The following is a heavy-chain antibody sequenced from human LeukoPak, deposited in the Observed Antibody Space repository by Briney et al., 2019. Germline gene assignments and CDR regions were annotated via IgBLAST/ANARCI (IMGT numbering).Heavy chain of an antibody. CDR3: ARGRSRGIAAFQP. J-gene: IGHJ1*01. V-gene: IGHV3-21*04. Sequence: NPGGSLRLSCATSGFTFSGYSMNWVRQAPGKGLEWISYISSSSINIHYGDSVKGRFTISRDNAKNSLYLQMNSLRAEDKAVYYCARGRSRGIAAFQPWGQGTLVTVSS. D-gene: IGHD6-13*01. CDR1: GFTFSGYS. CDR2: ISSSSINI.